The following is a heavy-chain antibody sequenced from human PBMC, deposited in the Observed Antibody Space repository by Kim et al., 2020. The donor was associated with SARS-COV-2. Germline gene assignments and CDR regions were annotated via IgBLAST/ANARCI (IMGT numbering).Heavy chain of an antibody. D-gene: IGHD6-13*01. J-gene: IGHJ4*02. V-gene: IGHV4-39*02. Sequence: NPSLTSRVTISVDTSKNQFSLKLTSVTAADTAVYYCARERAGSSWYPPDYWGQGTLLTVSS. CDR3: ARERAGSSWYPPDY.